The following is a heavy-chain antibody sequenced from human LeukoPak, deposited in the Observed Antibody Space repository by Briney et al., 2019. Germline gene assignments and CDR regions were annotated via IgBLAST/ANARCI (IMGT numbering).Heavy chain of an antibody. D-gene: IGHD4-17*01. J-gene: IGHJ4*02. V-gene: IGHV3-23*01. Sequence: GGSLRLSCAASGFIFSNYAMTWVRQAPGKGLEWVSSSGSTTDYSDSVEGRFTISRDNSKNTLYLQMNSLRADDTAVYYCTRDSSYGDYSTAFDYWGRGALVTVSS. CDR1: GFIFSNYA. CDR3: TRDSSYGDYSTAFDY. CDR2: SGSTT.